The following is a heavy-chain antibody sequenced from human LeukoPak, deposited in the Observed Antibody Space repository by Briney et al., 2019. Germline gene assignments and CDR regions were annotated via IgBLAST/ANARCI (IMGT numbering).Heavy chain of an antibody. CDR1: GGSIRSYY. V-gene: IGHV4-59*01. Sequence: PSETLSLTCTVFGGSIRSYYWSWIRQPPGKGLEWIGYIYYSGSTNYNPSLKSRVTISVDTSKNQFSLKVSSVTAADTAVYYCARARLPAGQWLPDGKYFDYWGQGTLVTVSS. CDR2: IYYSGST. D-gene: IGHD6-19*01. J-gene: IGHJ4*02. CDR3: ARARLPAGQWLPDGKYFDY.